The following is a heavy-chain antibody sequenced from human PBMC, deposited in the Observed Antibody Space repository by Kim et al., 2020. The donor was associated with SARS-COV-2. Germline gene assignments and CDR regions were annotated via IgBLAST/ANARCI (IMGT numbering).Heavy chain of an antibody. V-gene: IGHV3-23*01. J-gene: IGHJ4*02. CDR3: AKAAPYFDY. CDR2: GIT. D-gene: IGHD6-25*01. Sequence: GITYYADSVKGLFTIPIDNSKNPLYLQMNSLRAEDTAVYYCAKAAPYFDYWGQGTLVTVSS.